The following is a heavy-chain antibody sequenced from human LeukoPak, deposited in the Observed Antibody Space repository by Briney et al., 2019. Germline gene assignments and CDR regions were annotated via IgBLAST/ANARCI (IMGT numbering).Heavy chain of an antibody. CDR1: GFTFSSYA. J-gene: IGHJ5*02. D-gene: IGHD2-15*01. CDR2: ISGSGGST. CDR3: AKENLPSHIVVVVECWFDP. Sequence: GGSLRLSCAASGFTFSSYAMSWVRQAPGKGLEWVSAISGSGGSTYYADSVKGRFTISRDNSKNTLYLQMNSLRAEDTAVYYCAKENLPSHIVVVVECWFDPWGQGTLVTVSS. V-gene: IGHV3-23*01.